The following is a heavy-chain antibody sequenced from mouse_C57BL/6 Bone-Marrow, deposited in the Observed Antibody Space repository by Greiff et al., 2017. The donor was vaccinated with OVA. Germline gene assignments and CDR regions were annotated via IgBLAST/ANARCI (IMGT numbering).Heavy chain of an antibody. CDR3: APDGYYFCAY. J-gene: IGHJ3*01. V-gene: IGHV1-4*01. Sequence: LQESGAELARPGASVKMSCKASGYTFTSYTMHWVKQRPGQGLEWIGYINPSSGYTKYNQKFKDKATLTADKSSSTAYMQLSSLTSEDSAVYYCAPDGYYFCAYWGQGTLVTVSA. CDR1: GYTFTSYT. D-gene: IGHD2-3*01. CDR2: INPSSGYT.